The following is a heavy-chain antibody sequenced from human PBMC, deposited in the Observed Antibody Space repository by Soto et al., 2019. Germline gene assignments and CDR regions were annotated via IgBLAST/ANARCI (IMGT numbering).Heavy chain of an antibody. Sequence: SETLSLTCAVYGGSFSGYYWSWIRQPPGKGLEWIGEINHSGSTNYNPSLKSRVTISVDTSKNQFSLKLSSVTAADTAVYYCARGHVGYCSGGSCSYFDYWGQGTLVTVSS. CDR2: INHSGST. CDR1: GGSFSGYY. CDR3: ARGHVGYCSGGSCSYFDY. D-gene: IGHD2-15*01. V-gene: IGHV4-34*01. J-gene: IGHJ4*02.